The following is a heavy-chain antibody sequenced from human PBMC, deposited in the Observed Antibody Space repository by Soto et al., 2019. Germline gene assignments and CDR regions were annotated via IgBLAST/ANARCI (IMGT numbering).Heavy chain of an antibody. CDR3: ASQKD. V-gene: IGHV3-33*01. CDR1: GFTFSSYG. CDR2: IWYDGSNK. Sequence: PGGSLRLSCAASGFTFSSYGMHWVRQAPGNGLEWVAVIWYDGSNKYYSDSVKGRFTISRDNSKNMLYLQMNSLRVEDTAVYYCASQKDWGQGTLVTVSS. J-gene: IGHJ4*02.